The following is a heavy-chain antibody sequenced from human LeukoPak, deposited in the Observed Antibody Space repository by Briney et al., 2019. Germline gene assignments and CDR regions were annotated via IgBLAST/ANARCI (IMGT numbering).Heavy chain of an antibody. CDR2: IIPILGIA. CDR3: ASLLSEDDAFDI. Sequence: ASVKVSFKASGGTFIIYAISWVRQAPGQGLEWMGRIIPILGIANYSQKFQGRVTITADKSTSTAYMELSSLRSEDTAVYYCASLLSEDDAFDIWGQGTMVTVSS. J-gene: IGHJ3*02. V-gene: IGHV1-69*04. D-gene: IGHD2-21*01. CDR1: GGTFIIYA.